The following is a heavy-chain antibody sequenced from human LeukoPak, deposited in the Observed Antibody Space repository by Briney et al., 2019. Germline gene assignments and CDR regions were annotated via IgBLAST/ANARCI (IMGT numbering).Heavy chain of an antibody. Sequence: GGSLRLSCAASGFTFSSYAMHWVRQAPGKGLEWVAVISYDGSNKYYADSVKGRFTISRDNSKNTLYLQMNSLRAEDTAVYYCARDYGDIVVVPAGKHYYYYYMDVWGKGTTVTVSS. J-gene: IGHJ6*03. CDR1: GFTFSSYA. CDR2: ISYDGSNK. D-gene: IGHD2-2*01. V-gene: IGHV3-30*04. CDR3: ARDYGDIVVVPAGKHYYYYYMDV.